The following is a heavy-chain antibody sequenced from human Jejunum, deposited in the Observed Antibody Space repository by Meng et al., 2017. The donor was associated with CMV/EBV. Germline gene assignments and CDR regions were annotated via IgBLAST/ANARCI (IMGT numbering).Heavy chain of an antibody. J-gene: IGHJ4*02. Sequence: VPGGSVSSGSYYWSWIRQPPGKGLEFIGYIYYNGNTNYNPSLMRRVTISLDTSQNHFSLKLTSVTAADTAVYYCARGTWAAAPSDYWGQGFLVTVSS. CDR3: ARGTWAAAPSDY. CDR2: IYYNGNT. CDR1: GGSVSSGSYY. D-gene: IGHD1-1*01. V-gene: IGHV4-61*03.